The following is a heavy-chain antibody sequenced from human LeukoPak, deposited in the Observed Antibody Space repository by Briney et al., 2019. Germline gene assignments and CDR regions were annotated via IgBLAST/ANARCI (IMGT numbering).Heavy chain of an antibody. Sequence: SVKVSCKVSGYTFTSYGISWVRQAPGQVLEWMGWISAYNGNTNYAQKLQGRVTMTTDTSTSTAYTALRSLRSDDTAVYYCARELRDYDFWSGKDYYYGMDVWGQGTTVTVSS. CDR3: ARELRDYDFWSGKDYYYGMDV. D-gene: IGHD3-3*01. V-gene: IGHV1-18*01. J-gene: IGHJ6*02. CDR1: GYTFTSYG. CDR2: ISAYNGNT.